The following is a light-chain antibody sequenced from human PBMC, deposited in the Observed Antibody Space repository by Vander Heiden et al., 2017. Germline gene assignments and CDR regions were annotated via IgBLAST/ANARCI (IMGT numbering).Light chain of an antibody. CDR3: QQNTSYPFT. CDR2: AAS. V-gene: IGKV1-16*02. J-gene: IGKJ3*01. Sequence: DIQMTEAPFSLSASGGDRFTITCRASQGISNYLAWFQPNPAKAPKSLIYAASTLQIAVPSKFSGTGSGTDFTLTISSLQPEAFATYYCQQNTSYPFTFGHGTKVDIK. CDR1: QGISNY.